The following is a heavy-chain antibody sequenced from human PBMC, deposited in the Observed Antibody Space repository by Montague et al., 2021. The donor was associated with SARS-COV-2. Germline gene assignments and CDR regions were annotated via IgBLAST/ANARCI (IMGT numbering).Heavy chain of an antibody. V-gene: IGHV3-66*01. Sequence: SLRLSCAASEFTVSSHYMSWVRQAPGKGLEWVSVIYSDDSTYYAXSVKGRFTISRDNSKNTLHLQMNSLRAEDTAVYYCAARTDYYYGLDVWGQGTTVTVSS. CDR2: IYSDDST. CDR3: AARTDYYYGLDV. D-gene: IGHD1-14*01. CDR1: EFTVSSHY. J-gene: IGHJ6*02.